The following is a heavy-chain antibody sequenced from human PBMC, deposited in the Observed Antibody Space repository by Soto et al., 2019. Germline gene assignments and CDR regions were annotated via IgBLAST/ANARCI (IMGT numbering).Heavy chain of an antibody. CDR2: IYYSGST. CDR1: GGSISSYY. J-gene: IGHJ4*02. CDR3: ARGWAYCSSTSCYPDY. D-gene: IGHD2-2*01. V-gene: IGHV4-59*01. Sequence: SETLSLTCTVSGGSISSYYWSWIRQPPGKGLEWIGYIYYSGSTNYNPSLKSRVTISVDTSKNQFSLKLSSVTAADTAVYYCARGWAYCSSTSCYPDYWGQGTLVTVS.